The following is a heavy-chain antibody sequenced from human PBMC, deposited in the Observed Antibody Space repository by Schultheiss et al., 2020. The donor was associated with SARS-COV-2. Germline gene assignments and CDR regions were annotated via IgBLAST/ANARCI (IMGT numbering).Heavy chain of an antibody. CDR2: IIPILGIA. CDR3: ASEAVVTPIGALVDY. Sequence: SVKVSCKASGGTFSSYAISWVRQAPGQGLEWMGRIIPILGIANYAQKFQGRVTITADKSTSTAYMELSSLRSEDTAVYYCASEAVVTPIGALVDYWGQGTLVTVSS. D-gene: IGHD4-23*01. V-gene: IGHV1-69*04. J-gene: IGHJ4*02. CDR1: GGTFSSYA.